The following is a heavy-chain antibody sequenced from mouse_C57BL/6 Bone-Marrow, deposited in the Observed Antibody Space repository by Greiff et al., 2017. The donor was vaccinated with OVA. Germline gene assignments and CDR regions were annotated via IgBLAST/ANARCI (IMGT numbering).Heavy chain of an antibody. J-gene: IGHJ4*01. CDR2: IDPENGDT. CDR3: TRVFYAMDY. V-gene: IGHV14-4*01. CDR1: GFNIKDDY. Sequence: EVQLQQPGAELVRPGASVKLSCTASGFNIKDDYMHWVKQRPEQGLEWIGWIDPENGDTEYAPKFQGKATITADTSSNTAYLQLSSLTSEDTAVYYCTRVFYAMDYWGQGTSVTVSS.